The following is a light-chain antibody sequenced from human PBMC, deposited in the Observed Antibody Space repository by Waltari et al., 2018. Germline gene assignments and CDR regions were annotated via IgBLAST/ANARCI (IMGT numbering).Light chain of an antibody. Sequence: DIQMTQSPSTLSASVGDRVTITCRASQRISTWLAWYQPKPGKAPNLLIQKASTLESGGPSSLSGSGSVTEFTLTISSLQPDDFATYYCQQYNTFPYNFGQGTKLEIK. J-gene: IGKJ2*01. V-gene: IGKV1-5*03. CDR3: QQYNTFPYN. CDR2: KAS. CDR1: QRISTW.